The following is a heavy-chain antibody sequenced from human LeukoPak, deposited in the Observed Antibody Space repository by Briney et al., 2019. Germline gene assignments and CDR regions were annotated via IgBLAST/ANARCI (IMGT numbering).Heavy chain of an antibody. CDR2: IYYSGST. CDR3: ARHIVHSSGYGNFDY. V-gene: IGHV4-59*08. D-gene: IGHD6-19*01. CDR1: GGSFSGYY. J-gene: IGHJ4*02. Sequence: NSSETLSLTCAVYGGSFSGYYWSWIRQPPGKGLEWIGYIYYSGSTNYNPSLKSRVTISVDTSKNQFSLKLSSVTAADTAVYYCARHIVHSSGYGNFDYWGQGTLVTVSS.